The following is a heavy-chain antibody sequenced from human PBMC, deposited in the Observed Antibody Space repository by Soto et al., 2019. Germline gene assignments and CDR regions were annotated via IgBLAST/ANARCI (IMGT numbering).Heavy chain of an antibody. Sequence: KASETLSLTCAVSGGSISSGGYSWNWIRQPPGKGLEWIGYIYHSGSIYYNPSLESRVTISVDRSKNQFSLKLNSVTAADTAVYYCARVINIGGNPPHYYFDYWGQGTLVTVSS. D-gene: IGHD2-15*01. CDR3: ARVINIGGNPPHYYFDY. CDR1: GGSISSGGYS. J-gene: IGHJ4*02. V-gene: IGHV4-30-2*01. CDR2: IYHSGSI.